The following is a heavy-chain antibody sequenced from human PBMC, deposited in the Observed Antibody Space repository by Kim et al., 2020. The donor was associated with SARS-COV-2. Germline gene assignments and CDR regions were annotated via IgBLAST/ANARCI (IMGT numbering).Heavy chain of an antibody. CDR3: ARGRGLDS. Sequence: GTEKYYVGSVKGRFTVSRDNAKNSLYLQMNSLRAEDTAVYYCARGRGLDSWGQGTLVTVSS. V-gene: IGHV3-7*01. J-gene: IGHJ4*02. CDR2: GTEK.